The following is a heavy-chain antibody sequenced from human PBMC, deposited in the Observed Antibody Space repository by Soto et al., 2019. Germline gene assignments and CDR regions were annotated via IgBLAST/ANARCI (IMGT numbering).Heavy chain of an antibody. J-gene: IGHJ3*01. CDR3: ATWHEREHAYDV. CDR2: LYDVDGS. CDR1: GLTISGKKY. Sequence: DVQLVESGGGLIQPGESLRLSCAAFGLTISGKKYVAWVRQAPGKGLGWVAALYDVDGSFYADSVKGRFTTSSDSSKTTVYLQMNDVRPDDTAVYYCATWHEREHAYDVWGQGTTVTVSS. V-gene: IGHV3-53*01. D-gene: IGHD1-1*01.